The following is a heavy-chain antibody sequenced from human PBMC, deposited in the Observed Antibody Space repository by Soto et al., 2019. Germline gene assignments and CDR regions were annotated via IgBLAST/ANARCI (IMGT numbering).Heavy chain of an antibody. J-gene: IGHJ6*02. CDR3: ARDLPITISYYYYGMDV. Sequence: ASVKVSCKASGYTFTSYDINWVRQATGQGLEWMGWMNPNSGNTGYAQKFQGRVTMTRNTSISTAYMELSSLRSEDTAVYYCARDLPITISYYYYGMDVWGQGTTVTVSS. D-gene: IGHD3-3*01. V-gene: IGHV1-8*01. CDR2: MNPNSGNT. CDR1: GYTFTSYD.